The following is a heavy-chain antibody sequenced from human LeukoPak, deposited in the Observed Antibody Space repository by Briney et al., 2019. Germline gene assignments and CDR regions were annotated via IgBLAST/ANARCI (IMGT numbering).Heavy chain of an antibody. Sequence: GGSLRLSCAASGFTFSESWVSWVRQAPGKGLEWVANMNQDGSEKDYVDSVKGRFTISRDNAKNSLYLQMNSLRAEDTAVYYCARDRIQLVDYWGQGTLVTVSS. V-gene: IGHV3-7*01. D-gene: IGHD5-18*01. CDR1: GFTFSESW. CDR2: MNQDGSEK. J-gene: IGHJ4*02. CDR3: ARDRIQLVDY.